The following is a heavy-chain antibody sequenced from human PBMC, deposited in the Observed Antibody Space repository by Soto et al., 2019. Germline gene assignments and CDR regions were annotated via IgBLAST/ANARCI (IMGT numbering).Heavy chain of an antibody. CDR1: GYTFTGYY. Sequence: ASVKVSCKASGYTFTGYYMHWVRQAPGQGLEWMGWINPNSGGTNYAQKFQGWVTMTRDTSISTAYMELSRLRSDDTAVYYCARSPVPPTPPIAFDIWGQGTMVTVSS. V-gene: IGHV1-2*04. CDR3: ARSPVPPTPPIAFDI. CDR2: INPNSGGT. J-gene: IGHJ3*02.